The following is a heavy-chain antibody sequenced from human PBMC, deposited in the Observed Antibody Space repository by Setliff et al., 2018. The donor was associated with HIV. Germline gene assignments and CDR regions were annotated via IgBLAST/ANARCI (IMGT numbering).Heavy chain of an antibody. CDR1: GFAFSSHQ. J-gene: IGHJ4*02. CDR3: ARWGSGSYERVFDY. V-gene: IGHV3-7*01. Sequence: GSLRLSCAASGFAFSSHQMSWVRQAPGKGLEWVAKIRQDGTDKYYVDSGKGRVTMSRDNAKNSVLLQMHSLRVEDTAVYFCARWGSGSYERVFDYWGQGMLVTVSS. CDR2: IRQDGTDK. D-gene: IGHD1-26*01.